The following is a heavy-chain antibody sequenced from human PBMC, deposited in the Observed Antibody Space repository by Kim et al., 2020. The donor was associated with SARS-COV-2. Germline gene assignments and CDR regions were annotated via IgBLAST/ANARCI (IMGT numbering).Heavy chain of an antibody. CDR1: GGSISNYF. Sequence: SETLSLTCTVSGGSISNYFWSWIRQPPGKGLEWIGYIYYSGSTYYNPSLKSRVTISLDTSKNQFSLNVTSVTAADTVVYYCARCGIVATRHYGMDVWGHGTTVTVSS. CDR3: ARCGIVATRHYGMDV. V-gene: IGHV4-59*13. J-gene: IGHJ6*02. D-gene: IGHD5-12*01. CDR2: IYYSGST.